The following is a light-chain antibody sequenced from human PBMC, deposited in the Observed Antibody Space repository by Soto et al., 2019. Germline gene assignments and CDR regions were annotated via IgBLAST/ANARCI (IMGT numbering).Light chain of an antibody. CDR1: RSVSSRY. Sequence: EIVLTQSPGTLSLSPGERATLSCRASRSVSSRYLAWYQQKAGQAPRLLISGASSRATGIPDRFSGSGSGTDFTLIISRREPEDFAMYYCHQYGYSRNTLGQGTKVEIK. CDR3: HQYGYSRNT. V-gene: IGKV3-20*01. J-gene: IGKJ2*01. CDR2: GAS.